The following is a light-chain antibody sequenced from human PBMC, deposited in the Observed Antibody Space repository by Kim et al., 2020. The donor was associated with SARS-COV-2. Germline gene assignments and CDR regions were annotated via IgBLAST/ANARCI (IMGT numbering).Light chain of an antibody. V-gene: IGKV3D-15*01. Sequence: EIVMTQSPATLSLSPGERATLSCRASHSISSNLAWYQQTPGQAPRLLIYAASTRATGVPARFSGSESGTEFTLTISSLQSEDFAVYYCQQYNDWPRTFGQGTKVDIK. J-gene: IGKJ1*01. CDR1: HSISSN. CDR2: AAS. CDR3: QQYNDWPRT.